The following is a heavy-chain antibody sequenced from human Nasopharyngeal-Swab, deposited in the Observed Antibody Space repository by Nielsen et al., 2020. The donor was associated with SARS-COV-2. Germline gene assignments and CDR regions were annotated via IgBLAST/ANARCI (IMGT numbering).Heavy chain of an antibody. D-gene: IGHD6-13*01. J-gene: IGHJ4*02. V-gene: IGHV1-46*01. CDR2: INPSGGST. CDR3: ARSIAAAVFDY. CDR1: GYTFTSYY. Sequence: ASVKVSCEASGYTFTSYYMHWVRQAPGQGLEWMGIINPSGGSTSYAQKFQGRVTMTRDTSTSTVYMELSSLRSEDTAVYYCARSIAAAVFDYWGQGTLVTVSS.